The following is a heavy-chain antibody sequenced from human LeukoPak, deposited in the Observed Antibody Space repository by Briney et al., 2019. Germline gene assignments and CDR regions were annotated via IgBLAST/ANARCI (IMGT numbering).Heavy chain of an antibody. Sequence: GTSLRPSCAASGFTFSSYAMHWVRQAPGKGLEWVAVISYDGSNTYYADSVKGRFTISRDNPKNTLYLQLNSLRAEDSAVYYCARDSTYYYGSGSSGPHYFDSWGQGTLVTVSS. D-gene: IGHD3-10*01. V-gene: IGHV3-30*01. J-gene: IGHJ4*02. CDR2: ISYDGSNT. CDR1: GFTFSSYA. CDR3: ARDSTYYYGSGSSGPHYFDS.